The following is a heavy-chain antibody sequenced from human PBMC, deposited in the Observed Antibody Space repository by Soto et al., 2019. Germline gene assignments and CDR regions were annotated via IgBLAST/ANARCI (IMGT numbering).Heavy chain of an antibody. J-gene: IGHJ3*01. CDR3: ARNLYGRAFDF. Sequence: QVQLLQSGAEVKRPGASAKVSCKTSGYTFTSYHVSRVRQAPGQGLEWMGWINPFDGHTNYSQKFQGRVTMTTDRSTNTAYMELRTLRSDDTAVYSCARNLYGRAFDFWGQGTMVTVSP. CDR1: GYTFTSYH. V-gene: IGHV1-18*01. CDR2: INPFDGHT. D-gene: IGHD3-16*01.